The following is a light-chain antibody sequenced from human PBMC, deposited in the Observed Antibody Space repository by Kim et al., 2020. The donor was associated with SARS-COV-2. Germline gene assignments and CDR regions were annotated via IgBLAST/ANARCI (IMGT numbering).Light chain of an antibody. Sequence: SSGGDAVPSSRPSKRVIGSCLAWYQQKPGQAPRLLIHGASSRATGIPDRFSGSGSGTDFTLTISRLEPDDFAVYYCQQYSRSPATFGQGTKVDIK. V-gene: IGKV3-20*01. J-gene: IGKJ1*01. CDR1: KRVIGSC. CDR3: QQYSRSPAT. CDR2: GAS.